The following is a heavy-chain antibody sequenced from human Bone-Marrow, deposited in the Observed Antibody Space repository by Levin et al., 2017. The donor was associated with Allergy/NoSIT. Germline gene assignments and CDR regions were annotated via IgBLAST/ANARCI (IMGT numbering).Heavy chain of an antibody. J-gene: IGHJ4*02. D-gene: IGHD4-17*01. V-gene: IGHV3-33*01. Sequence: PGGSLRLSCAASGFTFSSYGMHWVRQAPGKGLEWVAVIWYDGSNKYYADSVKGRFTISRDNSKNTLYLQMNSLRAEDTAVYYCARESPEVRYDDYGDGIPRGFDYWGQGTLVTVSS. CDR2: IWYDGSNK. CDR1: GFTFSSYG. CDR3: ARESPEVRYDDYGDGIPRGFDY.